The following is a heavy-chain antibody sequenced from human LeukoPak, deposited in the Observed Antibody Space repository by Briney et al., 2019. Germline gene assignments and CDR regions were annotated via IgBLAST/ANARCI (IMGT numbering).Heavy chain of an antibody. CDR1: GFTFSSYG. Sequence: GGSLRLSCAASGFTFSSYGMHWVRQAPGKGLEWVANIKEDGSEKYYVDSVKGRFTISRDNAKNSLYLQMNSLRAEDTALYYCARDRQRWLQLGDAFDIWGQGTMVTVSS. J-gene: IGHJ3*02. CDR3: ARDRQRWLQLGDAFDI. V-gene: IGHV3-7*03. D-gene: IGHD5-24*01. CDR2: IKEDGSEK.